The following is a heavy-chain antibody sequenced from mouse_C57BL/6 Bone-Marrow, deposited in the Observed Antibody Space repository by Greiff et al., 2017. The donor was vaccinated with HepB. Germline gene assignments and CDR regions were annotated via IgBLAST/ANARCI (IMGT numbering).Heavy chain of an antibody. J-gene: IGHJ2*01. CDR2: IYPGSGST. Sequence: QVQLQQPGAELVKPGASVKMSCKASGYTFTSYWITWVKQRPGQGLEWIGDIYPGSGSTNYNEKFKSKATLTVDTSSSTAYMQLSSLTSEDSAVYHCARSASTVVAPDYWGQGTTLTVSS. CDR1: GYTFTSYW. D-gene: IGHD1-1*01. CDR3: ARSASTVVAPDY. V-gene: IGHV1-55*01.